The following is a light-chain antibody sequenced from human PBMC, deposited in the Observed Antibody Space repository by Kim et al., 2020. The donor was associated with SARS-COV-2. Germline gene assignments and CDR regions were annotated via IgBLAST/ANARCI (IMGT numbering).Light chain of an antibody. V-gene: IGLV2-23*02. Sequence: GPSITISCTGTSSDVGSFNLVSWYQQHPGKAPKLRIYDVSKRPSGVSNRFSGSKSGNTASLTISGLQAEDEADYYCCSYVGSSSYVFGTGTKSPS. CDR2: DVS. CDR1: SSDVGSFNL. CDR3: CSYVGSSSYV. J-gene: IGLJ1*01.